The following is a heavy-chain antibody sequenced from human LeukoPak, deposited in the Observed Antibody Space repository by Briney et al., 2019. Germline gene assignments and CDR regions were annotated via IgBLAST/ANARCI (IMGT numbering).Heavy chain of an antibody. D-gene: IGHD6-19*01. V-gene: IGHV3-21*01. Sequence: PGGSLRLSCAASGFTFSSYAMSWVRQAPGKGLEWVSSISSSSSYIYYADSVKGRFTISRDNAKNSLYLQMNSLRAEDTAVYYCARNFDSGWSYDYWGQGTLVTVSS. J-gene: IGHJ4*02. CDR2: ISSSSSYI. CDR3: ARNFDSGWSYDY. CDR1: GFTFSSYA.